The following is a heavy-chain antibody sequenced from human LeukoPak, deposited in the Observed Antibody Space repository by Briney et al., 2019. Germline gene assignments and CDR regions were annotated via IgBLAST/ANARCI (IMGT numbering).Heavy chain of an antibody. D-gene: IGHD5-24*01. CDR3: ARGRQGRWRPKYYMDV. CDR1: GASISSSNW. V-gene: IGHV4-4*02. J-gene: IGHJ6*03. CDR2: INHSGST. Sequence: SSGTLSLTCAVSGASISSSNWWSWVRQPPGKGLEWIGEINHSGSTNYNPSLKSRVTISVDTSKNQFSLKLSSVTAADTAVYYCARGRQGRWRPKYYMDVWGKGTTVTVSS.